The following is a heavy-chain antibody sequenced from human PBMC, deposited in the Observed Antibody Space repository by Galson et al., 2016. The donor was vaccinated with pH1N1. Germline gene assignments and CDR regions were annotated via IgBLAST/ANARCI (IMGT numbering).Heavy chain of an antibody. Sequence: SLRLSCAASGFTFSSFWMHWVRQVPGKGLVWVSRISGDGSSISYADSVKGRFTISRVNSKNMLYLQMNSLRAEDTAVYYCAKDRITYIPGGGTWQHWGQGTLVTVSS. CDR3: AKDRITYIPGGGTWQH. V-gene: IGHV3-74*01. D-gene: IGHD6-13*01. J-gene: IGHJ1*01. CDR1: GFTFSSFW. CDR2: ISGDGSSI.